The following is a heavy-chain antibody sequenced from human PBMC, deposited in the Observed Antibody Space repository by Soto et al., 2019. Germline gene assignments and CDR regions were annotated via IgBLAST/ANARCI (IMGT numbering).Heavy chain of an antibody. CDR2: IWYDGSNK. D-gene: IGHD6-13*01. V-gene: IGHV3-33*08. CDR3: ARVRGMYSSSWYRTNYYYYGMDV. Sequence: PGGSLRLSCAASGFTFSSYAMSWVRQAPGKGLEWVAVIWYDGSNKYYADSVKGRFTISRDNSKNTLYLQMNSLRAEDTAVYYCARVRGMYSSSWYRTNYYYYGMDVWGQGTTVTVSS. J-gene: IGHJ6*02. CDR1: GFTFSSYA.